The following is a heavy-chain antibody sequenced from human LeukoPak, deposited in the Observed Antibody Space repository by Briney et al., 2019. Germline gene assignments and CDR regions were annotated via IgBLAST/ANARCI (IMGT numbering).Heavy chain of an antibody. Sequence: SETLSLTCAVYGGSFSGYYWSWIRQPPGKGLEWIGEINHSGSTNYNPSLKSRVTISVDTSKNQFSLKLSSVTAADTAVYHCRMVRGVISTPYYGMDVWGQGTTVTVSS. D-gene: IGHD3-10*01. CDR2: INHSGST. V-gene: IGHV4-34*01. J-gene: IGHJ6*02. CDR3: RMVRGVISTPYYGMDV. CDR1: GGSFSGYY.